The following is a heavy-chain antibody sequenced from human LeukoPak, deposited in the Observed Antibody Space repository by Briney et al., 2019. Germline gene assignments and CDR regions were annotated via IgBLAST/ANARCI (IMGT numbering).Heavy chain of an antibody. Sequence: ASVKVSCKASGYTFTSYGISWVRQAPGQGLEWMGWISAYNGNTNYAQKLQGRVTMTTDTSTSTAYTELRSLRSDDTAVYYCAREGTATYYDFWSGYFYYYYYMDVWGKGTTVTVSS. CDR2: ISAYNGNT. J-gene: IGHJ6*03. D-gene: IGHD3-3*01. CDR3: AREGTATYYDFWSGYFYYYYYMDV. V-gene: IGHV1-18*01. CDR1: GYTFTSYG.